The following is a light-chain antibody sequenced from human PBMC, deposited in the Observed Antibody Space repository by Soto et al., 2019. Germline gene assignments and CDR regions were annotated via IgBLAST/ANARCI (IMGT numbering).Light chain of an antibody. CDR3: SSFASINTWV. CDR2: EVT. Sequence: QSALTQPPSASGSPGQSVTISCTGTSSDVGAYNYVSWYQQHAGKAPKLVIYEVTKLPSGVPDRFSGSKSANTASLTVSGLQAEDEADYYCSSFASINTWVFGGGTKLTVL. J-gene: IGLJ3*02. V-gene: IGLV2-8*01. CDR1: SSDVGAYNY.